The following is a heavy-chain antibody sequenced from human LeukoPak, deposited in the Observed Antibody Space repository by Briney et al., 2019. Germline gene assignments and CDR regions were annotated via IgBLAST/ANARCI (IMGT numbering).Heavy chain of an antibody. CDR1: GFTFSNAW. V-gene: IGHV3-15*01. CDR3: TTLSVAVAGIWDYYYGMDV. CDR2: IKSKTDGGTT. Sequence: GGSLRLSCAASGFTFSNAWMSWVRQAPGKGLEWVGRIKSKTDGGTTDYAAPVKGRFTISRDDSKNTLYLQMNSLKTEDTAVYYCTTLSVAVAGIWDYYYGMDVWGQGTTVTVSS. D-gene: IGHD6-19*01. J-gene: IGHJ6*02.